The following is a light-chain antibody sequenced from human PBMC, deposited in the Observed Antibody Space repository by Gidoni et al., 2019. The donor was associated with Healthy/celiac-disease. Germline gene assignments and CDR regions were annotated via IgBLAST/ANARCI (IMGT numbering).Light chain of an antibody. CDR1: QSVRSY. CDR2: YAS. V-gene: IGKV3-11*01. J-gene: IGKJ4*01. Sequence: EIVLTQSPATLSLSPGERATLSCRASQSVRSYLAWYQQKPGQATRLLIYYASNRATGIPARFSGSGSGTDFALTISSRGPEDFAVYYCQQRRNWPPLTFGGGTKVEIK. CDR3: QQRRNWPPLT.